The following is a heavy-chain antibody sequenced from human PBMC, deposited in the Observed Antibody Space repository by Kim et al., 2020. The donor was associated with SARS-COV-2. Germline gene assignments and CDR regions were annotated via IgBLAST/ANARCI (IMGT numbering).Heavy chain of an antibody. Sequence: GESLKISCKTSGYNFNSYWIGWVRQMPGKGLDWLGIIWPDDSDVKYNPSFQGHVTMSVDTATSTAYLQWSTLRASDTATFFCARASPQGFSNAFDVWGQGTEVTVST. CDR1: GYNFNSYW. V-gene: IGHV5-51*01. J-gene: IGHJ3*01. CDR2: IWPDDSDV. CDR3: ARASPQGFSNAFDV. D-gene: IGHD3-10*01.